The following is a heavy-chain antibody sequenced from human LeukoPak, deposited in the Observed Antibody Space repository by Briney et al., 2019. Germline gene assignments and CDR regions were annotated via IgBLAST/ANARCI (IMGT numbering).Heavy chain of an antibody. CDR1: GGTFSSYA. CDR2: IIPVFGTT. CDR3: ARGLGTRWFFDY. J-gene: IGHJ4*02. D-gene: IGHD1-1*01. V-gene: IGHV1-69*13. Sequence: ASVKVSCKASGGTFSSYALGWVRQAPGQGLEWMGGIIPVFGTTTYAQKFQGRVTITADESTTTAYMELRRLTSEDTAMYYCARGLGTRWFFDYWGQGTLVTVSS.